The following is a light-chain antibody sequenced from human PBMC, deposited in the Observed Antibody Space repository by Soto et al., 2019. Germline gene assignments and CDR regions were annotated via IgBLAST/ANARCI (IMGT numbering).Light chain of an antibody. Sequence: LTQPPSASGSPGQSVTISCTGTSSDVGGYNYVSWYQQHPGKAPKLMIYEVSKRPSGVPDRFSGSKSGNTASLTVSGLQAEDEADYYCSSYAGSNNYVVFGGGTKLTVL. CDR1: SSDVGGYNY. CDR2: EVS. CDR3: SSYAGSNNYVV. V-gene: IGLV2-8*01. J-gene: IGLJ2*01.